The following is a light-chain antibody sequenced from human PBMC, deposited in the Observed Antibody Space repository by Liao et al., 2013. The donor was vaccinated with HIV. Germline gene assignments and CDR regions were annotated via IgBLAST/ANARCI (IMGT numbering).Light chain of an antibody. J-gene: IGLJ2*01. V-gene: IGLV3-1*01. Sequence: SYELTQPPSVSVSPGQTATITCSGDKLGDKFASWYQQKPGQSPVLVIYQDNKRPSGIPERFSGSNSGNTATLTISGTQTMDEADYYCQAWDSSTEVLFGGGTQLTVL. CDR1: KLGDKF. CDR3: QAWDSSTEVL. CDR2: QDN.